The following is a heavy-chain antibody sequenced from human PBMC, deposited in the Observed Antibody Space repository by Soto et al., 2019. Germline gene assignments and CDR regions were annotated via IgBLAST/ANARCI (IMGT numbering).Heavy chain of an antibody. Sequence: PSETLSLTCTVSGGSISSSSYYWGWIRQPPGKGLEWIGSIYYSGSTYYNPSLKSRVTISVDTSKNQFSLKLSSVTAADTAVYYCARQLWAYYYYYYGMDVWGQGTTVT. CDR2: IYYSGST. J-gene: IGHJ6*02. V-gene: IGHV4-39*01. CDR1: GGSISSSSYY. CDR3: ARQLWAYYYYYYGMDV. D-gene: IGHD3-10*01.